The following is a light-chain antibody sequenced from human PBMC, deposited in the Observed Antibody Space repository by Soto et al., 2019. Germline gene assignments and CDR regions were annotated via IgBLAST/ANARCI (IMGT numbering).Light chain of an antibody. CDR1: QSVGTY. V-gene: IGKV3-11*01. Sequence: EIVLTQSPATLSLSPGERATLSCRASQSVGTYFAWYQQKPGQAPRLLIYDASNRATGIPARFSGSGSGTAFTLTISGLEPEDFAVYYCQQRTNWPPLTFGGGTKVEIK. CDR2: DAS. CDR3: QQRTNWPPLT. J-gene: IGKJ4*01.